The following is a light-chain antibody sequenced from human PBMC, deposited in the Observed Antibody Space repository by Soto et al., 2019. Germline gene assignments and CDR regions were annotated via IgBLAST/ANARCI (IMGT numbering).Light chain of an antibody. CDR2: EVS. CDR3: CSYAGSSTSPGVV. J-gene: IGLJ2*01. Sequence: QSVLTQPASVSGSPGQSITISCTGTSSDVGSYNLVSWYQQHPGKAPKLMIYEVSKRPSGVSNRFSGSKSGNTASLTISGLQAEDEADYYCCSYAGSSTSPGVVFGGGTQLTVL. V-gene: IGLV2-23*02. CDR1: SSDVGSYNL.